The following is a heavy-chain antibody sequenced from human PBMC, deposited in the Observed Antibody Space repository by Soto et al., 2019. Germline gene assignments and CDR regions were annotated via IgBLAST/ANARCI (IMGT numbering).Heavy chain of an antibody. CDR2: IIPIFGTA. CDR3: ARDLRYQLLRYNWFDP. D-gene: IGHD2-2*01. V-gene: IGHV1-69*13. CDR1: GVTFSSYA. Sequence: SVKVSCKASGVTFSSYAISWVRQAPGQGLEWMGGIIPIFGTANYAQKFQGRVTITADESTSTAYMELSSLRSEDTAVYYCARDLRYQLLRYNWFDPWGQGTLVTVSS. J-gene: IGHJ5*02.